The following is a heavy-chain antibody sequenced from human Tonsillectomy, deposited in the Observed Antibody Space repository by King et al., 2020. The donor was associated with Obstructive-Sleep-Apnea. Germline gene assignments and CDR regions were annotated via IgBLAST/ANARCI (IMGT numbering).Heavy chain of an antibody. V-gene: IGHV3-23*04. CDR2: LSGSGATT. CDR1: GFTFSSYA. D-gene: IGHD3-10*01. Sequence: VQLVESGGGLVQPGESLRLSCAASGFTFSSYAMTWVRQAPGKGLEWFSGLSGSGATTYYADSVKGRFTLARDNSKNTLYLQMNSLRAADTAVYYCAKDRTLYGSGSYSYFDSWGQGILVTVSS. CDR3: AKDRTLYGSGSYSYFDS. J-gene: IGHJ4*02.